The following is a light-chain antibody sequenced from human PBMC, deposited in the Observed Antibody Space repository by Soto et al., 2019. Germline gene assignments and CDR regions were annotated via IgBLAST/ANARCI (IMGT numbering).Light chain of an antibody. Sequence: QSALTQPPSASGSPGQSVTISCTGTNYVSWYQQHPGKAPKLMISEVSKRPSGVPDRFSGSKSGNTASLTVSGLQAEDEADYYCSSFAGNNNLVFGGGTKLTVL. J-gene: IGLJ2*01. CDR1: NY. CDR2: EVS. V-gene: IGLV2-8*01. CDR3: SSFAGNNNLV.